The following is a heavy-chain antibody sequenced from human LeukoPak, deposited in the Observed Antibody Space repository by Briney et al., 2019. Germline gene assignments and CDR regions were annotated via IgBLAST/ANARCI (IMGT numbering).Heavy chain of an antibody. V-gene: IGHV4-39*07. CDR2: IT. J-gene: IGHJ4*02. CDR3: AREVYSSIDY. Sequence: SETLSPTCTVSGGSISSSSYYWGWIRQPPGKGLEWIGSITYYNPSLKSRVTISVDTSKNQFSLKLSSVTAADTAVYYCAREVYSSIDYWGQGTLVTVSS. CDR1: GGSISSSSYY. D-gene: IGHD6-19*01.